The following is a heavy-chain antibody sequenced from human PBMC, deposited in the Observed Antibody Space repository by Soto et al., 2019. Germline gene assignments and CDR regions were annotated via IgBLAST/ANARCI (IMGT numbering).Heavy chain of an antibody. D-gene: IGHD3-9*01. J-gene: IGHJ4*02. Sequence: ASVKVSCKASGYTFTSYGISWVRQAPGQGLEWMGWISAYNGNTNYAQKLQGRVTMTTDTSTSTAYMELRSLRSDDTAVYYCARDNYFDILTGYLTSVAHFDYWGEGTLVTASS. CDR3: ARDNYFDILTGYLTSVAHFDY. CDR2: ISAYNGNT. V-gene: IGHV1-18*01. CDR1: GYTFTSYG.